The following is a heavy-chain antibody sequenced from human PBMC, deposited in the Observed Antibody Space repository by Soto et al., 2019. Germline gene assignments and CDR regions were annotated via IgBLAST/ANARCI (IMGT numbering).Heavy chain of an antibody. D-gene: IGHD6-13*01. V-gene: IGHV3-48*03. J-gene: IGHJ6*02. Sequence: EVQLVESGGGLVQPGGSLRLSCAASGFTFSSYEMNWVRQAPGKGLEWVSYISSSGSTIYYADSVKGRFTISRDNAKNSLEQQMNSLRAEDTAVYYCARDRASSWEYYYYYYCMDVCGQGTTVTVSS. CDR3: ARDRASSWEYYYYYYCMDV. CDR1: GFTFSSYE. CDR2: ISSSGSTI.